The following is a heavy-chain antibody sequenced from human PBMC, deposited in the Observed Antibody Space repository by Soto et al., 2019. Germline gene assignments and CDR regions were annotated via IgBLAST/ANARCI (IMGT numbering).Heavy chain of an antibody. Sequence: SETLSLTCPVSGGSISRYYWSWFRQPPGKGLEWIGYIYYSGSTNYNPSLKSRVTISVDTSKNQFSLKLSSVTAADTAVYYCARLEGIVAARYWGQGTLVPVSS. D-gene: IGHD6-25*01. V-gene: IGHV4-59*08. CDR2: IYYSGST. CDR1: GGSISRYY. J-gene: IGHJ4*02. CDR3: ARLEGIVAARY.